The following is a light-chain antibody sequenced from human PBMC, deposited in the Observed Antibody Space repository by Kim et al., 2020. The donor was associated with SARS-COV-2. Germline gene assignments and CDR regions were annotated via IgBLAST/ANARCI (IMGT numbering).Light chain of an antibody. CDR2: EDN. CDR1: SSSIASNY. Sequence: GKTVTISCTGSSSSIASNYVQWYQQRPGSAPTTVIYEDNQRPSGVPDRFSGSIDSSSNSASLTISGLKTEDEADYYCQSYDSSNWVFGGGTQLTVL. V-gene: IGLV6-57*02. CDR3: QSYDSSNWV. J-gene: IGLJ3*02.